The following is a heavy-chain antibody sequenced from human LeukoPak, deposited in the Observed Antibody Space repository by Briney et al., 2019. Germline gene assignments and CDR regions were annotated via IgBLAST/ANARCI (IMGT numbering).Heavy chain of an antibody. Sequence: ASVKVSCKASGYTFTSYYMHWVRQAPGQGLEWMGIINPSGGSTSYAQKFQGRVTITADESTSTAYMELSSLRSEDTAVYYCASLTNARYGSVNWGQGTLVTVSS. D-gene: IGHD3-10*01. V-gene: IGHV1-46*01. J-gene: IGHJ4*02. CDR3: ASLTNARYGSVN. CDR2: INPSGGST. CDR1: GYTFTSYY.